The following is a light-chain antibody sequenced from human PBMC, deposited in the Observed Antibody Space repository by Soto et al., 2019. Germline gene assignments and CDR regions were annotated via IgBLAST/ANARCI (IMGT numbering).Light chain of an antibody. V-gene: IGKV3-15*01. J-gene: IGKJ3*01. Sequence: GVKQSPATLSVSPGERATLSCRASQSGSSNLSWYQQKPGQAPRLLIYGASTRATGIPARFSGSASGTNFTLTISSLEPEDFARFYCQQYGSSPFTFGPVTKVD. CDR1: QSGSSN. CDR3: QQYGSSPFT. CDR2: GAS.